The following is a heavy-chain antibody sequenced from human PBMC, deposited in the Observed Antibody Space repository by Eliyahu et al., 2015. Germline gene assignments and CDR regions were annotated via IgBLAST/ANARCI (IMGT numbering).Heavy chain of an antibody. V-gene: IGHV1-69*06. Sequence: QVQLVQSGAEVKKPGSSVKVSCKASGGXFSSYAISWVRXAPGQGLEWMGGIIPIFGTANYAQKFQGRVTITADKSTSTAYMELSSLRSEDTAVYYCARESGSYSGWGNWFDPWGQGTLVTVSS. CDR3: ARESGSYSGWGNWFDP. D-gene: IGHD1-26*01. J-gene: IGHJ5*02. CDR1: GGXFSSYA. CDR2: IIPIFGTA.